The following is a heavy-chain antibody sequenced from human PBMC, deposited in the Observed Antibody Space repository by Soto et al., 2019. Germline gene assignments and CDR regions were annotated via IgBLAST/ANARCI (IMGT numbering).Heavy chain of an antibody. D-gene: IGHD6-6*01. CDR3: AKERRGLDGTSYVGNDGLDM. J-gene: IGHJ3*02. CDR2: SSGSGIST. V-gene: IGHV3-23*01. Sequence: EVQLLESGGGLVQPGGSLRLSCVASGLTSSTYAMSWVRQAPGKGLEWVSGSSGSGISTYYADSVKGRFTISRDNSKSTLHLQMSSLRGEDTAIYYCAKERRGLDGTSYVGNDGLDMWGQGTMVTVSS. CDR1: GLTSSTYA.